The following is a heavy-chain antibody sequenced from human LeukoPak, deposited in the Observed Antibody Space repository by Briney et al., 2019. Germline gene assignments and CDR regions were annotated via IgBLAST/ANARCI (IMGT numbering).Heavy chain of an antibody. V-gene: IGHV1-2*06. J-gene: IGHJ5*02. CDR1: GYTFTGYY. CDR2: INPNSGGT. CDR3: ARAGGSYYGGGDWFGP. Sequence: GASVKVSCKASGYTFTGYYMHWVRQAPGQGLEWMGRINPNSGGTNYAQKFQGRVIMTRDTSISTAYMELSRLRSDDTAVYYCARAGGSYYGGGDWFGPWGQGTLVTVSS. D-gene: IGHD1-26*01.